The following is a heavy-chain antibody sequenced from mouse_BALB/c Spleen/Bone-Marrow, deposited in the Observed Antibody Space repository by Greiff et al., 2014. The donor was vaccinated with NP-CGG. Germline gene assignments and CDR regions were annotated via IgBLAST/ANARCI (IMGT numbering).Heavy chain of an antibody. D-gene: IGHD1-1*01. CDR2: IHPNSGNT. CDR3: ANYYGSSSY. Sequence: VQLKESGSVLVRPGASVKLSCKASGYTFTSSWMHWAKQRPGQGLEWIGEIHPNSGNTNYNEKFKGKATLTVDTSSSTAYVDLSSLTSEDSAVYYCANYYGSSSYWGQGTTLTVSS. V-gene: IGHV1S130*01. J-gene: IGHJ2*01. CDR1: GYTFTSSW.